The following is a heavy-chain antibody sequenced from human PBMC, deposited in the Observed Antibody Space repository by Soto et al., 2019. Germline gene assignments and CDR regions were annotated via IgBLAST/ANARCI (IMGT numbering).Heavy chain of an antibody. D-gene: IGHD3-10*01. J-gene: IGHJ4*02. V-gene: IGHV2-5*02. CDR3: AHLEYYGSGSYTY. CDR1: GFSLSTSGVG. CDR2: VYWDDDK. Sequence: QITLKESGPTLVKPTQTLMLTSTFSGFSLSTSGVGVGWIRQPPGKALEWLASVYWDDDKRYSPSLKSRPTITKDTSKNRVVLTMTNMDPVDIASYYCAHLEYYGSGSYTYWGQGTLVTVSS.